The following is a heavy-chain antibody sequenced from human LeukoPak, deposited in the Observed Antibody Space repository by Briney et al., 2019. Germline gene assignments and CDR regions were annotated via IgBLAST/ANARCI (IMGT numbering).Heavy chain of an antibody. J-gene: IGHJ6*03. D-gene: IGHD1-26*01. CDR2: ISSSSNTV. CDR1: GFTFSSYN. CDR3: AKFDAEYTGSYSYYYYMGV. Sequence: GGSLRLSCAASGFTFSSYNMNWVRQAPGKGLEWVSYISSSSNTVYYADSVKGRFTISRDKAKNTLYLQMNSLRAEDTAVYYCAKFDAEYTGSYSYYYYMGVWGKGTTVTVSS. V-gene: IGHV3-48*01.